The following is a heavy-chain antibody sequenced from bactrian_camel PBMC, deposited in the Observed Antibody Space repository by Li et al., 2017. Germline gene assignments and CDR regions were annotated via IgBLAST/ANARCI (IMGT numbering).Heavy chain of an antibody. CDR2: IDTGDGST. Sequence: VQLVESGGGSVQTGGSLRLSCKVSGHSRGSNCVSWYRLPPGRAPAEREGIAAIDTGDGSTYYLNSVEGRFTISHDNAKNTLYLQMNSLKPEDTAMYYCAAVRYGGSWYPLCRARSADFGYWGQGTQVTVS. J-gene: IGHJ6*01. CDR3: AAVRYGGSWYPLCRARSADFGY. D-gene: IGHD6*01. V-gene: IGHV3S32*01. CDR1: GHSRGSNC.